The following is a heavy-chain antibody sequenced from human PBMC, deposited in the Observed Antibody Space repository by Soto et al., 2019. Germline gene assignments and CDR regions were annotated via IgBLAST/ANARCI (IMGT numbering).Heavy chain of an antibody. Sequence: EVQLVESGGGLVQPGGSLTLSCAVSGVTFSDHYMEWVRQAPGKGLEWVARSRNKAKSYSTDFAASVKGRFTISRDESKNSLYLQMNSLKTEYTAVYYCSILEGAWGQGTLVTVSS. J-gene: IGHJ4*02. CDR1: GVTFSDHY. V-gene: IGHV3-72*01. CDR2: SRNKAKSYST. CDR3: SILEGA. D-gene: IGHD1-26*01.